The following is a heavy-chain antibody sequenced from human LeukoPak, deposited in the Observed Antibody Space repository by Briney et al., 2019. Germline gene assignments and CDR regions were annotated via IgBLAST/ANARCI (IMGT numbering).Heavy chain of an antibody. V-gene: IGHV3-7*01. CDR3: ARDWNYDFWSGYSGAFDI. CDR1: GFTFSSYW. J-gene: IGHJ3*02. D-gene: IGHD3-3*01. Sequence: GGSLRLSCAASGFTFSSYWMSWVRQAPGKGLEWVANIKQDGSEKYYVDSVKGRFTISRDNAKNSLYLQMNSLRAEDTAVYYCARDWNYDFWSGYSGAFDIWGQGTMVTVFS. CDR2: IKQDGSEK.